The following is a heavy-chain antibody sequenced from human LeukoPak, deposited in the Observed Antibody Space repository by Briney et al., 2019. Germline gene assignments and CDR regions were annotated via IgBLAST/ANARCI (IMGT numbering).Heavy chain of an antibody. V-gene: IGHV4-34*01. CDR1: GGSFSGYY. J-gene: IGHJ6*03. CDR3: AGGYSSGWYTTFYYYYYYMDV. D-gene: IGHD6-19*01. CDR2: INHSGST. Sequence: PSETLSLTCAVYGGSFSGYYWSWIRQPPGKGLEWIGEINHSGSTNYNPSLKSRVTMSVDTSKNQFSLKLSSVTAADTAVYYCAGGYSSGWYTTFYYYYYYMDVWGKGTTVTISS.